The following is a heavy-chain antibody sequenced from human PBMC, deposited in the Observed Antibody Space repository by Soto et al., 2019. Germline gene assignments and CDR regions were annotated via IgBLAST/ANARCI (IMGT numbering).Heavy chain of an antibody. D-gene: IGHD7-27*01. CDR1: GFLFRNYE. Sequence: EVRLVESGGDLVKSGGSLRLSCVGSGFLFRNYEMNWVRQAPGKGLEWVSHISTTGSQVSDSDSVQGRFTISRDNTKHTLYLQMNSLRTEDTGAYYCVSQPHWARHFESWGQGTLVNVSS. CDR2: ISTTGSQV. V-gene: IGHV3-48*03. J-gene: IGHJ4*02. CDR3: VSQPHWARHFES.